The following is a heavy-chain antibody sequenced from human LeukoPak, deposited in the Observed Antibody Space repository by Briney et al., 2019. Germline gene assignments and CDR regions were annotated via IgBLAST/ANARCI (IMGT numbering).Heavy chain of an antibody. CDR2: ISSSSSYI. D-gene: IGHD6-13*01. CDR1: GFTFSSYS. CDR3: ARGIAAAGDFAY. J-gene: IGHJ4*02. V-gene: IGHV3-21*01. Sequence: GGSLRLSCAASGFTFSSYSMNWVRQAPGKGLEWVSSISSSSSYIYYADSVRGRFTISRDNAKNSLYLQMNSLRAEDTAVYYCARGIAAAGDFAYWGQGALVTVSS.